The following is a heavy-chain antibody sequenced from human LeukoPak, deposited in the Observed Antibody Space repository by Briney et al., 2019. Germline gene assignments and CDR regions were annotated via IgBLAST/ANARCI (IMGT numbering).Heavy chain of an antibody. CDR3: AKVGAYYDILTHHDY. J-gene: IGHJ4*02. V-gene: IGHV3-23*01. D-gene: IGHD3-9*01. CDR1: GFTFSSYG. CDR2: ISGSGGST. Sequence: PGGSLRLSCAASGFTFSSYGMSRVRQAPGKGLEWVSAISGSGGSTYYADSVKGRFTISRDNSKNTLYLQINSLRAEDTAVYYCAKVGAYYDILTHHDYWGQGTLVTVSS.